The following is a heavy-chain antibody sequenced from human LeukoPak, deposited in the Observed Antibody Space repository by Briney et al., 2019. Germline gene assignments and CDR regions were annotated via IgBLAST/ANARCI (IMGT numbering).Heavy chain of an antibody. CDR3: ARDSGIHYFDY. CDR2: ITTSSSYT. D-gene: IGHD1-14*01. V-gene: IGHV3-11*05. J-gene: IGHJ4*02. CDR1: GFTFSDYD. Sequence: GGSLRLSCAASGFTFSDYDMSWIRHPPGKGVEWVSYITTSSSYTKYADYVKGRFTIFRDNGKNSLYLQMNSLRAEDTAVYYCARDSGIHYFDYWGQGTLVTVSS.